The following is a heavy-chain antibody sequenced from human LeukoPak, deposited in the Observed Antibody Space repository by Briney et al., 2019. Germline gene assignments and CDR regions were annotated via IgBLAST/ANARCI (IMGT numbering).Heavy chain of an antibody. CDR2: QSGSGHNT. Sequence: GGSLRLSCEASGFTIENHVMTWVRQAPGKGPEWVASQSGSGHNTYYSESVRGRFAISRDNSKNTVFLQMNSLRVEDTAIYYCASDWTLRGVPTFFDPWGQGTVVSVSS. CDR1: GFTIENHV. D-gene: IGHD3-10*01. V-gene: IGHV3-23*01. J-gene: IGHJ5*02. CDR3: ASDWTLRGVPTFFDP.